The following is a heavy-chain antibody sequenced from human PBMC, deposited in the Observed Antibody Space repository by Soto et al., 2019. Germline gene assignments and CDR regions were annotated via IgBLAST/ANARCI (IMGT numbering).Heavy chain of an antibody. CDR3: ARIIVGATGVFDY. V-gene: IGHV1-2*02. Sequence: QVWCYPCGYPFTGYYMRWVRRAPGQGLEWMGWVNPNSGGTKYAQKFQGRVTMTRDTSISTAYMELSRLRSDDTAMYYCARIIVGATGVFDYWGQVTLLTVPS. D-gene: IGHD1-26*01. J-gene: IGHJ4*02. CDR1: GYPFTGYY. CDR2: VNPNSGGT.